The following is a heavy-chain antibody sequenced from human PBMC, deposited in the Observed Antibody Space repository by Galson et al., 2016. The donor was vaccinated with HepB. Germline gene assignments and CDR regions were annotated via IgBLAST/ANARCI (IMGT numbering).Heavy chain of an antibody. CDR1: GFRFGYYA. Sequence: SLRLSCAASGFRFGYYAMHWVRQTPGKRLGYVSAINKNGDQTYYADSVRGRFTTSRDNSKNMLYLQMGSLKTEDTAVYYCAKDVDCSNLDCQGSDFESWGRGTLVTVSS. J-gene: IGHJ4*02. CDR3: AKDVDCSNLDCQGSDFES. D-gene: IGHD4-11*01. CDR2: INKNGDQT. V-gene: IGHV3-64D*06.